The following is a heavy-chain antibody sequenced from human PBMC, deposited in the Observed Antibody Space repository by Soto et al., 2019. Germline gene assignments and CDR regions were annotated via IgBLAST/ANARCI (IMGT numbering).Heavy chain of an antibody. CDR3: AKSLVAASFDY. CDR1: GFTFSSYG. D-gene: IGHD5-12*01. V-gene: IGHV3-30*18. CDR2: ISYDGSNK. Sequence: QVQLVESGGGVVQPGRSLRLSCAASGFTFSSYGMHWVRQAPGKGLEWVAVISYDGSNKYYADSVKGRFTISRDNSKNTLYLQMNSLRAEDTAVYYCAKSLVAASFDYWGQGTLVTVSS. J-gene: IGHJ4*02.